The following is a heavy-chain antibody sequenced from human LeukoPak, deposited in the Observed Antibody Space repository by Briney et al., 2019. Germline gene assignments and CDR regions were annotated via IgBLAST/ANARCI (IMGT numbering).Heavy chain of an antibody. CDR1: GFTFSSYS. D-gene: IGHD4-17*01. Sequence: PGGSLRLSCAASGFTFSSYSVTWVRQAPGKGLEWVSSISSSSSYIYYADSVKGRFTISRDNAKNSLYLQMNSLRAEDTAVYYCARIDYGDYACFDYWGQGTLVTVSS. CDR3: ARIDYGDYACFDY. V-gene: IGHV3-21*01. J-gene: IGHJ4*02. CDR2: ISSSSSYI.